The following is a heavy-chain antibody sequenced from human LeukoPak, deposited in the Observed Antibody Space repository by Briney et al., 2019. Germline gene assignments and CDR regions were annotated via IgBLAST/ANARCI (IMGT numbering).Heavy chain of an antibody. D-gene: IGHD2-15*01. Sequence: GGSLRLSCAASGFTFSSYWMHWVRQAPGKGLVWVSRLNNDGSSTNYADSVKGRFTVSRDNAKNTLYLQMNSLRAEDTAVYYCARIAWDAFDIWGQGTMVTVSS. CDR3: ARIAWDAFDI. CDR2: LNNDGSST. CDR1: GFTFSSYW. V-gene: IGHV3-74*01. J-gene: IGHJ3*02.